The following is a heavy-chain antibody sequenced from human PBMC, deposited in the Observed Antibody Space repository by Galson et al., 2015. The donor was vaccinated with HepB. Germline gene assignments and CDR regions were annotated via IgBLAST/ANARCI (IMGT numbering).Heavy chain of an antibody. CDR2: IYYSGST. J-gene: IGHJ4*02. Sequence: ETLSLTCTVSGGSISSYYWSWIRQPPEKGLEWIGYIYYSGSTNYNPSLKSRVTISVDTSKNQFSLKLSSVTAADTAMYYCARASAFGGVIVTYYFDYWGQGTLVTVSS. V-gene: IGHV4-59*01. CDR1: GGSISSYY. CDR3: ARASAFGGVIVTYYFDY. D-gene: IGHD3-16*02.